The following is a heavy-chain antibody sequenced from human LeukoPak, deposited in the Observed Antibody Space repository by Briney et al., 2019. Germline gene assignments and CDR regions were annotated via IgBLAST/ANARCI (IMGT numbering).Heavy chain of an antibody. CDR1: GFTFSSYS. CDR3: ARGGGRSYSDAFDI. J-gene: IGHJ3*02. D-gene: IGHD3-16*01. V-gene: IGHV3-48*02. CDR2: ISGTSTAT. Sequence: GGSLRLSCAASGFTFSSYSMNWVRQAPGKGLEWVSFISGTSTATHYADSVKGRFTISRDIGRKSLYLQMNSLRDEDTAVYYCARGGGRSYSDAFDIWGQGTVVTVSS.